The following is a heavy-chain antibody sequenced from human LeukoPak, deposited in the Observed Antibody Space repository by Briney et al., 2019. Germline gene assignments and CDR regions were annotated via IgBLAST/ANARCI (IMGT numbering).Heavy chain of an antibody. V-gene: IGHV3-74*01. J-gene: IGHJ3*02. D-gene: IGHD1-1*01. CDR3: AGGATGTDAFDI. CDR1: GFTFNYNW. CDR2: INGDGRTT. Sequence: GGSLRLSCAASGFTFNYNWMHWVRQGPGKGLVWVSRINGDGRTTSHADSVKGRFTISRDNAKNTLYLQMNSLRAEDTAVYYCAGGATGTDAFDIWDQGTVVTVSS.